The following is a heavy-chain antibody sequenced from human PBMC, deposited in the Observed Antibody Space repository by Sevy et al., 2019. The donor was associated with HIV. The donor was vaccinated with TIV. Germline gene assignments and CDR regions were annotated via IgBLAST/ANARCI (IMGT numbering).Heavy chain of an antibody. V-gene: IGHV3-53*01. Sequence: GGSLRLSCAASGFTVSSNYMSWVRQAPGKGLEWVSVIYNDGNTYYADSMKGRFTISRDNSKNTVYLQMNSLRAEDTAVYYCARGLILELSWYGMDVWGQGTTVTVSS. CDR2: IYNDGNT. J-gene: IGHJ6*02. D-gene: IGHD3-3*01. CDR3: ARGLILELSWYGMDV. CDR1: GFTVSSNY.